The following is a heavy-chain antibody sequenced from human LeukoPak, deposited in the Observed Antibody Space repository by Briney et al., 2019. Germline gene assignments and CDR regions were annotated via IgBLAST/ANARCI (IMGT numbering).Heavy chain of an antibody. Sequence: GGSLRLSCAASGFTFSSYAMSWVRQAPGKGLEWVSAISGSGGSTYYADSVKGRFTISRDNSKNTLYLQMNSLRAGDTAVYYCAKSRDGYNILDYWGLGTLVTVSS. CDR1: GFTFSSYA. J-gene: IGHJ4*02. V-gene: IGHV3-23*01. D-gene: IGHD5-24*01. CDR2: ISGSGGST. CDR3: AKSRDGYNILDY.